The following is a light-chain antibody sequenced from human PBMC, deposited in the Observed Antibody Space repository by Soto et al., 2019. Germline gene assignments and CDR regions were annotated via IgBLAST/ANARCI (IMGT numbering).Light chain of an antibody. CDR1: QSVLYSSNNKNY. V-gene: IGKV4-1*01. Sequence: DIVMTQSPDSLAVSLGERATINCKSSQSVLYSSNNKNYLAWYQQKPGQPPKLLIYWASTRESGVPDRFSGSGSGTDFTLTISSLQADGVAVYYCQQYYSTPQTFGQGTKVEIK. CDR2: WAS. J-gene: IGKJ1*01. CDR3: QQYYSTPQT.